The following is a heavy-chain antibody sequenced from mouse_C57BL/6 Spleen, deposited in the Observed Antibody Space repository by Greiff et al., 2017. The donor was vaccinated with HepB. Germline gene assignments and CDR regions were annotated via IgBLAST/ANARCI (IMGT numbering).Heavy chain of an antibody. CDR2: IYPGDGDT. D-gene: IGHD1-1*01. CDR3: ARGYYGSSLSNWYFDV. V-gene: IGHV1-80*01. CDR1: GYAFSSYW. Sequence: VKLVESGAELVKPGASVKISCKASGYAFSSYWMNWVKQRPGKGLEWIGQIYPGDGDTNYNGKFKGKATLTADKSSSTAYMQLSSLTSEDSAVYFCARGYYGSSLSNWYFDVWGTGTTVTVSS. J-gene: IGHJ1*03.